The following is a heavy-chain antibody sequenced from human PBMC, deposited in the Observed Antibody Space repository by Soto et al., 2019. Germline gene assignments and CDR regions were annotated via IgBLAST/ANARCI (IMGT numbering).Heavy chain of an antibody. D-gene: IGHD5-12*01. CDR3: AKEFGVDVVATIPSCFLH. CDR1: GFTFSSYA. J-gene: IGHJ4*02. CDR2: ISGSGGST. Sequence: EVQLLESGGGLVQPGGSLRLSCAASGFTFSSYAMSWVRQAPGKGLEWVSAISGSGGSTYYADSVKGRFTISRDNSKNKMYKQMNSLRAEDTAVYYCAKEFGVDVVATIPSCFLHWGQGTLVTVSS. V-gene: IGHV3-23*01.